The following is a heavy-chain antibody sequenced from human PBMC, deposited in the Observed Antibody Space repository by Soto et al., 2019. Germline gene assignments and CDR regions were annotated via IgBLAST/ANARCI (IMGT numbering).Heavy chain of an antibody. CDR3: ERDQIWPRSWYYYYGMDV. CDR2: ISSSSSYI. D-gene: IGHD3-10*01. J-gene: IGHJ6*02. V-gene: IGHV3-21*01. Sequence: GGSLRLSCGASGFTFSSCRMNWVHQAPGKGLECVSSISSSSSYIYYADSVKGRFTISGDNANNSLYLPVNSLRAEDTAVYYSERDQIWPRSWYYYYGMDVRRQRNTVTVSS. CDR1: GFTFSSCR.